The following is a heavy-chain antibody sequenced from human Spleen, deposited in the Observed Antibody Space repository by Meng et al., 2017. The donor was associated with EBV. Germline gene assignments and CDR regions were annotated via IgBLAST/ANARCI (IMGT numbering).Heavy chain of an antibody. CDR3: ARDSHGYYFFDF. J-gene: IGHJ4*02. CDR2: IFHTGST. D-gene: IGHD3-22*01. Sequence: QLQLQELGSGLVKPSQTLSLTCTVSGDSISSGAYSWSWVRQPPGKGLEWIGYIFHTGSTYYNASLKSRVTISVDRSKHQFSLKLTSVTPADTAVYYCARDSHGYYFFDFWGPGTLVTVSS. CDR1: GDSISSGAYS. V-gene: IGHV4-30-2*01.